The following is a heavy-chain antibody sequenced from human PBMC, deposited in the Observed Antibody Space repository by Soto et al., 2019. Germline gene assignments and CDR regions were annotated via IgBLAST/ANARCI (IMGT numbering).Heavy chain of an antibody. CDR2: IIPIFGTA. Sequence: QVQLVQSGAEVKKPGSSVKVSCKASGGTFSSYAISWVRQAPGQGLEWVGGIIPIFGTANYAQKFQGRVTITADESTSAAYMELSSLRTEDTAVYYWARKTRTTWGPGAFDIWGQGTMVTVSS. D-gene: IGHD4-17*01. J-gene: IGHJ3*02. V-gene: IGHV1-69*01. CDR3: ARKTRTTWGPGAFDI. CDR1: GGTFSSYA.